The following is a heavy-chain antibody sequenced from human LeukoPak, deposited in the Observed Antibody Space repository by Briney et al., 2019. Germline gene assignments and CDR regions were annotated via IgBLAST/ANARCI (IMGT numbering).Heavy chain of an antibody. CDR3: SSYGSGSYYNLY. D-gene: IGHD3-10*01. CDR1: GGSISSYY. J-gene: IGHJ4*02. V-gene: IGHV4-59*12. CDR2: IYYSGST. Sequence: SETLSLTCTVSGGSISSYYWSWIRQPPGKGLEWIGYIYYSGSTNYNPSLKSRVTISVDTSKNQFSLKLSSVTAADTAVYYCSSYGSGSYYNLYWGQGTLVTVSS.